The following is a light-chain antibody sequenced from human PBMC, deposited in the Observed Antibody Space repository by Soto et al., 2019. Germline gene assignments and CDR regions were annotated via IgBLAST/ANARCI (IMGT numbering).Light chain of an antibody. Sequence: DIQMTQSPSTLSASVGDRVTITCRASQSISSWLAWYQQKPGKAPKLLIYDASSLESGVPSRFSGIGSGTEFTLTISRLQPDDFATYYCQQYNSYSRTVGQGTKVDIK. V-gene: IGKV1-5*01. CDR2: DAS. J-gene: IGKJ1*01. CDR1: QSISSW. CDR3: QQYNSYSRT.